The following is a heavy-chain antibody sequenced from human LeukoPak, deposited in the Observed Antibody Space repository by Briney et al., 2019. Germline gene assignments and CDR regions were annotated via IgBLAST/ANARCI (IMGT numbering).Heavy chain of an antibody. Sequence: PGGSLRLSCAASGFTFSSYAMTWVRQAPGKGLEWISGTRTSSDNTYYADSVKGRFTMSRDNSKKMLYLQMNSLRAEDTAIYYCARNKGYFYYYGMDVWGQGTTVTVFS. V-gene: IGHV3-23*01. D-gene: IGHD1/OR15-1a*01. CDR2: TRTSSDNT. CDR1: GFTFSSYA. J-gene: IGHJ6*02. CDR3: ARNKGYFYYYGMDV.